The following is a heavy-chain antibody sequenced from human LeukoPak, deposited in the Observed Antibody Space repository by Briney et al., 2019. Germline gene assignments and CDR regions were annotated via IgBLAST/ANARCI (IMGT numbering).Heavy chain of an antibody. V-gene: IGHV1-18*01. CDR3: ARAYSSSWYSRWFDP. CDR1: GYTFTSYG. J-gene: IGHJ5*02. Sequence: ASVKVPCKASGYTFTSYGISWVRQAPGQGLEWMGWISAYNGNTNYAQKLQGRVTMTTDTSTSTAYMELRSLRSDDTAVYYCARAYSSSWYSRWFDPWGQGTLVTVSS. D-gene: IGHD6-13*01. CDR2: ISAYNGNT.